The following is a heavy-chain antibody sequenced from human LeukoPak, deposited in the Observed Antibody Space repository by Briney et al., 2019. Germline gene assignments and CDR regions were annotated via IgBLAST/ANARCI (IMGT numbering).Heavy chain of an antibody. CDR3: AKDSGSSWYGINWFDP. V-gene: IGHV3-20*04. CDR2: INWNDGST. Sequence: GGSLRLSCAASGFTFDDYGMSWVRQAPGKGLEWVSGINWNDGSTGYADSVKGRFTISRDNAKNSLYLQMNSLRAEDTALYYCAKDSGSSWYGINWFDPWGQGTLVTVSS. D-gene: IGHD6-13*01. CDR1: GFTFDDYG. J-gene: IGHJ5*02.